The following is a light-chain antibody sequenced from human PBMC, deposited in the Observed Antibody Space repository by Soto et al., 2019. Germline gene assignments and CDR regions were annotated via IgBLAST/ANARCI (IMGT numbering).Light chain of an antibody. CDR3: QQANSFPLT. CDR1: QSIALS. V-gene: IGKV1-39*01. Sequence: DIQMTQSPSSLSASVGGTVTMTCRASQSIALSVNLYQQKPGKAPKLLIYVATILQSGVPSRFSGSGSGTTFTLTINNLQPEDFASYFCQQANSFPLTFGGGTKVDI. CDR2: VAT. J-gene: IGKJ4*01.